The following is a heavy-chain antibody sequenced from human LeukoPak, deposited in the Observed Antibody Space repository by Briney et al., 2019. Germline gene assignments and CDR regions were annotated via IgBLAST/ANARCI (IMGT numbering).Heavy chain of an antibody. V-gene: IGHV1-18*01. CDR3: AATMVRGRNYYYMDV. CDR2: ISAYNGNT. D-gene: IGHD3-10*01. CDR1: GYTFTSYG. J-gene: IGHJ6*03. Sequence: ASVKVSCKASGYTFTSYGISWVRQAPGQGLEWMGWISAYNGNTNYAQKFQERVTITRDMSTSTAYMELSSLRSEDTAVYYCAATMVRGRNYYYMDVWGKGTTVTISS.